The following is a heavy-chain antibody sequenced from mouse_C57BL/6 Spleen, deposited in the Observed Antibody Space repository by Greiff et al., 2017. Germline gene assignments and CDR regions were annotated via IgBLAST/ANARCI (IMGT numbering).Heavy chain of an antibody. CDR3: ARSAPYFDV. Sequence: VQLKQSGPELVKPGASVKISCKASGYSFTGYYMNWVKQSPEKSLEWIGEINPSTGGTTYNQKFKAKATLTVDKSSSTAYMQLKSLTSEDSAVYYCARSAPYFDVWGTGTTVTVSS. J-gene: IGHJ1*03. V-gene: IGHV1-42*01. CDR2: INPSTGGT. CDR1: GYSFTGYY.